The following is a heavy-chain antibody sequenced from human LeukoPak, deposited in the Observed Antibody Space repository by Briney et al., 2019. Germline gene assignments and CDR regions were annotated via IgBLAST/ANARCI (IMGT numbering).Heavy chain of an antibody. CDR3: ARASILTGYAK. V-gene: IGHV4-30-4*08. Sequence: SETLPLTCTVSGGSISSGDYYWSWIRQPPGKGLEWIGYIYYSGSTYYNPSLKSLVTISVDTSKNQYSLKLSSVTAADTAVYYCARASILTGYAKWGQGTLVTVSS. CDR1: GGSISSGDYY. D-gene: IGHD3-9*01. CDR2: IYYSGST. J-gene: IGHJ4*02.